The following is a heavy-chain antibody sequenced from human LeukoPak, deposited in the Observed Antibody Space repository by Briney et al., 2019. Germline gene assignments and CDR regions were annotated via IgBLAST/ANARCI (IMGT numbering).Heavy chain of an antibody. V-gene: IGHV3-30*09. CDR2: ISYDGNNK. J-gene: IGHJ2*01. CDR3: ARGASRGYCTSASCLYCYFDL. CDR1: GFTFSSYA. Sequence: GRSLRLSCAASGFTFSSYAMHWVRQAPGKGLEWVAVISYDGNNKFYAGSVKGRFAISRDNSNNTLYLQMNSLRAEDTAVYYCARGASRGYCTSASCLYCYFDLWGRGTQVTVSS. D-gene: IGHD2-2*01.